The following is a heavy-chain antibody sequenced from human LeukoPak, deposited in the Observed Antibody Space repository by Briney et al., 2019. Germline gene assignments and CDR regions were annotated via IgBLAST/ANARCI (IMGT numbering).Heavy chain of an antibody. CDR2: ISYDGSNK. Sequence: GGSLRLSCAASGFTFSSYAMHWVRQAPGKGLEWVAGISYDGSNKYYADSVKGRFTISRDNSKNTLYLQMNSLRAEDTAVYYCARGFRGLAYYYYGMDVWGKGTTVTVSS. J-gene: IGHJ6*04. D-gene: IGHD3-10*01. CDR1: GFTFSSYA. V-gene: IGHV3-30*04. CDR3: ARGFRGLAYYYYGMDV.